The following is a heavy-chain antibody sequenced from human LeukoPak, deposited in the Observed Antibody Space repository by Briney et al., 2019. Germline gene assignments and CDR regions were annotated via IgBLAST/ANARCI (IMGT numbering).Heavy chain of an antibody. CDR1: GFNFSSCG. V-gene: IGHV3-30*02. D-gene: IGHD6-19*01. Sequence: GGSLRLCCAAPGFNFSSCGMHWVRQVPGKGLEWVAFIRYDGSNAYYADSVKGRFTISRDISNSMLYLQMNSLRAEDTAVYYCATRGNSGWYLFDYWGQGTLVTVSS. CDR2: IRYDGSNA. CDR3: ATRGNSGWYLFDY. J-gene: IGHJ4*02.